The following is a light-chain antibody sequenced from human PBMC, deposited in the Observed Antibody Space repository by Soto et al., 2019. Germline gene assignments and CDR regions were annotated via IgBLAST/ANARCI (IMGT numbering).Light chain of an antibody. CDR2: AAT. V-gene: IGKV3-20*01. J-gene: IGKJ1*01. CDR3: QQFGTSKWT. CDR1: QSVSSSY. Sequence: EIVLTQSPSTLSLSPGERATLSCRASQSVSSSYLAWYQQKPGQAPRLLIFAATSRATGIPDRFSGSGSGTDFTLTISRLEPEDFAVYYCQQFGTSKWTFGQGNKVDIK.